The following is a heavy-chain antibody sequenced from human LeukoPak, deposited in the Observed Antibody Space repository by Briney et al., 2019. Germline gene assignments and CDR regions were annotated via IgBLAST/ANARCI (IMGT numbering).Heavy chain of an antibody. Sequence: PSETLSLTCTVSGGSISSSSYYWGWIRQPPGKGREWIGRIYYSGSTYYDPALKSRVTISVDTSKNQFSLKLSSVTDADTAVYYCASTRWLQPKVFDYWRQGTLVSVSS. CDR1: GGSISSSSYY. V-gene: IGHV4-39*07. CDR2: IYYSGST. D-gene: IGHD5-24*01. CDR3: ASTRWLQPKVFDY. J-gene: IGHJ4*02.